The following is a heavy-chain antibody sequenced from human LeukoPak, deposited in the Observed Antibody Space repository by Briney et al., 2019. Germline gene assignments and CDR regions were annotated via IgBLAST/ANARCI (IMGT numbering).Heavy chain of an antibody. J-gene: IGHJ4*02. CDR2: INHSGST. CDR1: GGSISSSSYY. D-gene: IGHD2-15*01. V-gene: IGHV4-39*07. CDR3: ARGVVAAPTNFDY. Sequence: SETLSLTCTVSGGSISSSSYYWGWIRQPPGKGLEWIGEINHSGSTNYNPSLKSRVTISVDTSKNQFSLKLNSVTAADTAVFYCARGVVAAPTNFDYWGQGTLVTVSS.